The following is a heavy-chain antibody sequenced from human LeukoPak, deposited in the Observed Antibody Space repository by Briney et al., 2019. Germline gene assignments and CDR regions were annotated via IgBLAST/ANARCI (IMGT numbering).Heavy chain of an antibody. CDR1: GLTFSIYE. CDR2: ISSSGSTI. Sequence: GPSLGLSCAASGLTFSIYEMKWGRQAAGVGLEWVSYISSSGSTIYYADSVKGRFTISRDNAKNSLYLQMNSLRAEDTAVYYCARDLGAAAVLFDYWGQGTLVTVSS. CDR3: ARDLGAAAVLFDY. V-gene: IGHV3-48*03. D-gene: IGHD6-13*01. J-gene: IGHJ4*02.